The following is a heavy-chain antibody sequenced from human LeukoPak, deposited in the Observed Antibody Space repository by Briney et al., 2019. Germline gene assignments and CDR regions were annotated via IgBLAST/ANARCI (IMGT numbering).Heavy chain of an antibody. J-gene: IGHJ4*02. Sequence: GGSLRLSCAASEFTFSSYGMHWVRQAPGKGLEWVAFIQYDRSYKDYGDSVKGRFTISRDNSKNTLYLQMNSLRAEDTAVYYCARGPSGYHNTGGQGTLVTVSS. CDR1: EFTFSSYG. V-gene: IGHV3-30*02. CDR3: ARGPSGYHNT. CDR2: IQYDRSYK. D-gene: IGHD5-12*01.